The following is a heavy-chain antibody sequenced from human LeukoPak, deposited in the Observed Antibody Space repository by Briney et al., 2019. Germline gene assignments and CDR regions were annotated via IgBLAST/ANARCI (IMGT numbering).Heavy chain of an antibody. CDR3: ARGGRWELPRPYAFDI. J-gene: IGHJ4*02. V-gene: IGHV1-18*01. D-gene: IGHD1-26*01. CDR1: GYTFTSYG. CDR2: ISAYNGHT. Sequence: ASVKVSCKASGYTFTSYGISWVRQAPGQGLEWMGWISAYNGHTNYAQKLQGRVTMTTDTSTSTAYMELRSLRSDDTAVYYCARGGRWELPRPYAFDIWGQGTLVTVSS.